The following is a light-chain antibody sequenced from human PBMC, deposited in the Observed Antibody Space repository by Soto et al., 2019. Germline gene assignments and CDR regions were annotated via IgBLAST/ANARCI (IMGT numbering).Light chain of an antibody. V-gene: IGKV1-12*02. J-gene: IGKJ2*01. Sequence: DIQMTQSPSSVSASVGDRVTITCRASQGISGWLAWYQQKPGKAPKLLIYSASSMQSGVPSRLSGSGSGTDFTLAIISLQSKDFATYYCQQANSFPWTFGQGTKLEIK. CDR2: SAS. CDR3: QQANSFPWT. CDR1: QGISGW.